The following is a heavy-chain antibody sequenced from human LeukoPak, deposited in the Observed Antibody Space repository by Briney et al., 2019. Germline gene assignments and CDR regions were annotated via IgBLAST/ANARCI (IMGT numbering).Heavy chain of an antibody. CDR1: GGSISSYY. Sequence: PSETLPLTLTVSGGSISSYYLTWIRQPPGKALEWIGYIYYSGSTNYNPSLKSRVTISVDTSKTQFSLKLSSVTAADTAVYYCARWRSSGYYGPVRRYWYFDFWGRRWLLTVSS. V-gene: IGHV4-59*01. CDR3: ARWRSSGYYGPVRRYWYFDF. J-gene: IGHJ2*01. CDR2: IYYSGST. D-gene: IGHD3-22*01.